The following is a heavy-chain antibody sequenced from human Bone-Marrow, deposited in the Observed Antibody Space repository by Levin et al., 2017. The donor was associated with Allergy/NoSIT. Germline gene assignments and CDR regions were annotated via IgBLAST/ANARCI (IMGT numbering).Heavy chain of an antibody. CDR1: RFTFKSYW. CDR3: VTDMPLGY. J-gene: IGHJ4*02. CDR2: INPDGSTT. Sequence: GGSLRLSCAASRFTFKSYWMHWVRQAPGKGPEWVSRINPDGSTTQYADSVKGRFAISRDNAKETLSLQMNSLRADDTAVYYCVTDMPLGYWGQGSQVTVSS. D-gene: IGHD2-2*01. V-gene: IGHV3-74*03.